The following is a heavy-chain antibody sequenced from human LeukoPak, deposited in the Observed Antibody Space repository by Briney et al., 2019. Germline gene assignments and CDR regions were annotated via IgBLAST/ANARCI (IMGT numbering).Heavy chain of an antibody. V-gene: IGHV6-1*01. D-gene: IGHD5-18*01. Sequence: SQTLSLTFAISGDSVSSNSAAWNWLRQSPSRGLEWLGRTYYRSKWYNDYAVSVKSRITINPDTSKNQFSLQLNSVTPEDTAVYYCAREPPPPGYSYGLGWGYFDYWGQGTLVTVSS. J-gene: IGHJ4*02. CDR1: GDSVSSNSAA. CDR2: TYYRSKWYN. CDR3: AREPPPPGYSYGLGWGYFDY.